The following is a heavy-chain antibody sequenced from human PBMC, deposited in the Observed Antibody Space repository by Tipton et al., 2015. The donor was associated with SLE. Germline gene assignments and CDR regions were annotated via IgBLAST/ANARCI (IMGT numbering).Heavy chain of an antibody. D-gene: IGHD3-10*01. CDR3: ARDARITNDAFDI. CDR1: GFTFSSYA. Sequence: SLRLSCAASGFTFSSYAMSWVRQAPGKGLEWVSAISGSGGSTYYADSVKGRFTISRDNSKNTLYLQMNSLRAEDTAVYYCARDARITNDAFDIWGQGTMVTVSS. J-gene: IGHJ3*02. CDR2: ISGSGGST. V-gene: IGHV3-23*01.